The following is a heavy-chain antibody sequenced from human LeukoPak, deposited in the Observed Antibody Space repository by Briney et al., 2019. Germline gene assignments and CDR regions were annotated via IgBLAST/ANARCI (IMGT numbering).Heavy chain of an antibody. D-gene: IGHD2-8*02. CDR3: ARDDVTTNGGVIADSRLFDI. Sequence: PGGSLRLSCAASGFTFSEYSMTWIRQAPGKGLEWLSYISNSGTTVDYADSVKGRFTISRDNAKNSVYLQMNSLRGEDTAVYYCARDDVTTNGGVIADSRLFDIWGQGTMVTVSS. V-gene: IGHV3-11*04. J-gene: IGHJ3*02. CDR2: ISNSGTTV. CDR1: GFTFSEYS.